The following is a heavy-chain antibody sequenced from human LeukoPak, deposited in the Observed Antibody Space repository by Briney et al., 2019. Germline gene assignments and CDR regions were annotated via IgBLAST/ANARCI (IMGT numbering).Heavy chain of an antibody. CDR3: ARDRDVDTATFDY. J-gene: IGHJ4*02. CDR2: INHNGNVN. D-gene: IGHD5-18*01. V-gene: IGHV3-7*03. CDR1: GFTFSSFA. Sequence: GGSLRLSCAASGFTFSSFAMHWARQAPGKGLEWVASINHNGNVNYYVDSVKGRFTISRDNAKNSLYLQMSNLRAEDTAVYYCARDRDVDTATFDYWGQGTLITVSS.